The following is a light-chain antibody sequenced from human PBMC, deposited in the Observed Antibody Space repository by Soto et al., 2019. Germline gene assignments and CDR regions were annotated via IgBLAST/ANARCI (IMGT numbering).Light chain of an antibody. J-gene: IGKJ4*01. CDR1: QSVSSTD. V-gene: IGKV3-20*01. Sequence: EIVLTQSPGTLSLSPGERATLSCKASQSVSSTDLAWYQQKPGQAPRLLIYGATSRATGIPDRFSGSGSGTDFTLTISRLESEDFAVYFCQQFGSSQGLTFGGGTKVEIK. CDR2: GAT. CDR3: QQFGSSQGLT.